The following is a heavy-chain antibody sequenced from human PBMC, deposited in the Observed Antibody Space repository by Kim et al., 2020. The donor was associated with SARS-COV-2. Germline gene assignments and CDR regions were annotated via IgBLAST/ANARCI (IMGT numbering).Heavy chain of an antibody. Sequence: GGSLRLSCAASGFTVSSNYMSWVRQAPGKGMEWVSVIYSGGSTDYADSVKGRFTISRDNSKNTMYLQMNSLRAEDTAVYYCARELAYSSGYFYYCYGMDVWGQGTTVTVSS. V-gene: IGHV3-53*01. CDR1: GFTVSSNY. CDR2: IYSGGST. CDR3: ARELAYSSGYFYYCYGMDV. J-gene: IGHJ6*02. D-gene: IGHD3-22*01.